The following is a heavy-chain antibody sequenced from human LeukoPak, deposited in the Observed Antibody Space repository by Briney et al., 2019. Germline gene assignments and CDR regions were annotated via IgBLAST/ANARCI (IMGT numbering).Heavy chain of an antibody. CDR1: GYIFTGYY. CDR3: TRKGRSTLDY. D-gene: IGHD1-26*01. Sequence: SAVKVSCQTTGYIFTGYYLYWVRQAAGQGFEWMGWNDTNSGGTNSSQNFHDRVSLGRDTCVRTAYMELSRLRSYDTAIYFCTRKGRSTLDYWGQGTLVTPSA. V-gene: IGHV1-2*02. CDR2: NDTNSGGT. J-gene: IGHJ4*02.